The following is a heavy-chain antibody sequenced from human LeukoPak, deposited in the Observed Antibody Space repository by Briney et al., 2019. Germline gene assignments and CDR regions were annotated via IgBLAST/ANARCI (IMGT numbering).Heavy chain of an antibody. J-gene: IGHJ6*03. CDR1: GYTFTIDG. CDR2: SSAYNGNT. D-gene: IGHD4-23*01. Sequence: ASVKRSCKGSGYTFTIDGVSWGRQAPGQGLEWMGWSSAYNGNTNYAQKLQGRVTMTTDTSTSTAYMELRSLRSDDTAVYYCARAPVGPPYYYYYYMDVWGKGNTVTVSS. CDR3: ARAPVGPPYYYYYYMDV. V-gene: IGHV1-18*01.